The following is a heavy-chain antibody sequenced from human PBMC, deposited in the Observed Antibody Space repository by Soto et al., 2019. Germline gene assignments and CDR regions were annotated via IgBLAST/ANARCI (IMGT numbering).Heavy chain of an antibody. CDR1: GYTFTSYY. D-gene: IGHD1-26*01. J-gene: IGHJ3*02. Sequence: ASVKVSCKASGYTFTSYYMHWVRQAPGQGLEWMGIINPSGGSTSYAQKFQGRVTMTRDTSTSTVYMELSSLRSEDTAVYYCARAPKGSSGSYSAFDIWGQGTMVTVSS. V-gene: IGHV1-46*01. CDR2: INPSGGST. CDR3: ARAPKGSSGSYSAFDI.